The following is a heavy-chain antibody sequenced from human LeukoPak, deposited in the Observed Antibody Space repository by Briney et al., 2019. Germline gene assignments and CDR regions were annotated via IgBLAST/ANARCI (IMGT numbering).Heavy chain of an antibody. V-gene: IGHV4-34*01. Sequence: SETLSLTCAVYGGSFSGYYWSWIRQPPGKGLEWIGEINHSGSTNYNPSLKSRVTISVDTSKNQFSLKLSSVTAADTAVYYRARGGAGLRYFDWLSSWFDPWGQGTLVTVPS. CDR1: GGSFSGYY. CDR2: INHSGST. CDR3: ARGGAGLRYFDWLSSWFDP. D-gene: IGHD3-9*01. J-gene: IGHJ5*02.